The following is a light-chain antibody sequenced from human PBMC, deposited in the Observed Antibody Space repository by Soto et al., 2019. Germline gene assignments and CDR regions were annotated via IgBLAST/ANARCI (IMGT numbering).Light chain of an antibody. V-gene: IGKV1-8*01. CDR2: AAS. J-gene: IGKJ1*01. CDR3: QQYNTFWT. CDR1: QGISSY. Sequence: AIRMTQSPSSFSASTGDRVTITCRASQGISSYLAWYQQKPGKAPKLLIYAASTLQSGVPSRFSGSGSGTEFTLTISSLQPDDFATYYCQQYNTFWTFGPGTKVDI.